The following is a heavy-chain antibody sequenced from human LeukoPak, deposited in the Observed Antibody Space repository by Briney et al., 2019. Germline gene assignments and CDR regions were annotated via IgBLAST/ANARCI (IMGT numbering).Heavy chain of an antibody. CDR1: GGSFSGYY. V-gene: IGHV4-34*01. Sequence: SETLSLTCAVYGGSFSGYYWSWIRQPPGKGLEWIGEINHSGSTNYNPSLKSRVTISVDTSKNQFSLKLSSVTAADTAVYYCARFTTVTTSEVRYFDYWGQGTVVTVSS. CDR2: INHSGST. D-gene: IGHD4-17*01. J-gene: IGHJ4*02. CDR3: ARFTTVTTSEVRYFDY.